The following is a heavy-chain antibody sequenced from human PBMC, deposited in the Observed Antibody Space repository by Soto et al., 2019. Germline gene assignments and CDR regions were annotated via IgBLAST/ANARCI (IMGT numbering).Heavy chain of an antibody. Sequence: PGGSLRLSCAASGFAFSSYAMSWVRQAPGKGLEWVSGISGTGGSTYYADSVKGRFTISRENAKNSLYLQMNSLRAEDTAVYYCARGRYGEPWYFDLWGRGTLVTVSS. CDR2: ISGTGGST. CDR3: ARGRYGEPWYFDL. J-gene: IGHJ2*01. CDR1: GFAFSSYA. D-gene: IGHD3-10*01. V-gene: IGHV3-23*01.